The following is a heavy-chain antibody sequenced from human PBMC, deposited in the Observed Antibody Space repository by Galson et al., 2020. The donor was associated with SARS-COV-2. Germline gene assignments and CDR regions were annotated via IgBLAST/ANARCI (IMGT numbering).Heavy chain of an antibody. J-gene: IGHJ6*04. D-gene: IGHD3-22*01. CDR2: IWYDGSNK. V-gene: IGHV3-33*01. CDR3: ARADRRWLPQYDDDDGMDV. Sequence: GGSLRLSCAASGFTFSSYGMHWVRQAPGKGLEWVAVIWYDGSNKYYADSVKGRFTISRDNSKNTLYLQMNSLRAEDTAVYYCARADRRWLPQYDDDDGMDVGGKGTTVTGAS. CDR1: GFTFSSYG.